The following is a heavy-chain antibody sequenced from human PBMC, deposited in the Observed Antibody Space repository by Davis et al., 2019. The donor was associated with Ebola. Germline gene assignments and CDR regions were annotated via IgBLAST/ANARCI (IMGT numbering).Heavy chain of an antibody. V-gene: IGHV3-7*01. Sequence: GESLKISCAASGFTFSSYWMSWVRQAPGKGLEWVANIKQDGSEKYYVDSVKGRFTISRDNAKNSLYLQMNSLRAEDTAVYYCARGPEYGSQSDFYYYGMDVWGQGTTVTVSS. J-gene: IGHJ6*02. CDR2: IKQDGSEK. CDR3: ARGPEYGSQSDFYYYGMDV. CDR1: GFTFSSYW. D-gene: IGHD1-14*01.